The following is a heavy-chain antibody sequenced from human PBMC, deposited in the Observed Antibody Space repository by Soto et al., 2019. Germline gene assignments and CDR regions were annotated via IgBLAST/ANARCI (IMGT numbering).Heavy chain of an antibody. V-gene: IGHV3-30-3*01. CDR2: ISYDGSNK. CDR3: ARDRIVGAYTERFGWYFDL. CDR1: GFTFSSYA. Sequence: QVQLVESGGGVVQPGRSLRLSCAASGFTFSSYAMHWVRQAPGKGLEWVAVISYDGSNKYYADSVKGRFTISRDNSKNTLYLQMNSLRAEDTAVYYCARDRIVGAYTERFGWYFDLWGRGTLVTVSS. D-gene: IGHD1-26*01. J-gene: IGHJ2*01.